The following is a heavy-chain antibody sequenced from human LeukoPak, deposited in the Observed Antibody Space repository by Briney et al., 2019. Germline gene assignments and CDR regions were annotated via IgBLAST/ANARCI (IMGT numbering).Heavy chain of an antibody. Sequence: GGSLRLSCAASGFTFSSYWMSWVRQAPGKGLEWVANIKQDGSEKYYVDSVKGRFTISRDNAKNSLYLQMNSLRAEDTAVYYCARSSSSWASRTFDYWGQGTLVTVSS. J-gene: IGHJ4*02. D-gene: IGHD6-13*01. CDR1: GFTFSSYW. CDR2: IKQDGSEK. V-gene: IGHV3-7*01. CDR3: ARSSSSWASRTFDY.